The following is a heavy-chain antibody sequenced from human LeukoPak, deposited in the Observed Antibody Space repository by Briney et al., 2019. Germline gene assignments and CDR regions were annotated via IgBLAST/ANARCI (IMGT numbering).Heavy chain of an antibody. CDR3: ARKGSSWYRAGMDV. CDR2: INHSGST. D-gene: IGHD6-13*01. CDR1: GGSFRGYY. V-gene: IGHV4-34*01. Sequence: SETLSLTCAVYGGSFRGYYWSWIRQPPGKGLEWIGEINHSGSTNYNPSLKSRVTISVDTSKNQFSLKLSSVTAADTAVYYCARKGSSWYRAGMDVWGQGTTVTVSS. J-gene: IGHJ6*02.